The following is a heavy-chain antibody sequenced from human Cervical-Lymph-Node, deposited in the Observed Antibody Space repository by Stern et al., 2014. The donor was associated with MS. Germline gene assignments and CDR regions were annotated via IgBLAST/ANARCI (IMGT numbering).Heavy chain of an antibody. CDR3: AKFYGSGPFDY. CDR1: GFTFSSYA. D-gene: IGHD6-19*01. CDR2: ISGSDGST. J-gene: IGHJ4*02. V-gene: IGHV3-23*01. Sequence: EVQLLESGGTLVQPGGSLRLSCAASGFTFSSYAMSWVRQAPGKGLEWFSVISGSDGSTFYADSVNGRFTISRDNSKNTLFLQMNSLRADDTAVYYCAKFYGSGPFDYLGQGPLVTVSS.